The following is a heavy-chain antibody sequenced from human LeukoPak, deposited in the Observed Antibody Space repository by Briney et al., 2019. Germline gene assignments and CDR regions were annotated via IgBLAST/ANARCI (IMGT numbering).Heavy chain of an antibody. Sequence: GGSLRLSCAASGFTFSSYSMNWVRQAPGKGLEWVSSISSSSSYIYYADSVKGRFTISRDNAKNSLYLQMNSLRAEDTAVYYCARDRGYSYGTDYWGQGTLVTVSS. CDR3: ARDRGYSYGTDY. CDR2: ISSSSSYI. J-gene: IGHJ4*02. D-gene: IGHD5-18*01. CDR1: GFTFSSYS. V-gene: IGHV3-21*01.